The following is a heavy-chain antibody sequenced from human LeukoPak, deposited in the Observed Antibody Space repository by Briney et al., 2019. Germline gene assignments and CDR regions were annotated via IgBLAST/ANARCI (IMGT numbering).Heavy chain of an antibody. CDR3: ARALGDAYYYSYYMDV. J-gene: IGHJ6*03. D-gene: IGHD4-17*01. CDR1: GGSISSSNW. Sequence: SETLSLTCAVSGGSISSSNWWSWVRQPPGKGLEWIGEIYHSGSTNYNPSLKSRVTISVDKSKNQFSLKLSSVTAADTAVYYCARALGDAYYYSYYMDVWSKGTTATVSS. CDR2: IYHSGST. V-gene: IGHV4-4*02.